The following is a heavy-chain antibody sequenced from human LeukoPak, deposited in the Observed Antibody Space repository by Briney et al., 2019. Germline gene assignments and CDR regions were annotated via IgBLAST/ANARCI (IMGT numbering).Heavy chain of an antibody. J-gene: IGHJ4*02. CDR2: IYYTGTT. CDR3: ARYSHDSSGFYFDY. Sequence: SETLSLTCTVSGGSINNYYWGWIRRSPAKGLEWIGYIYYTGTTNYNPSLKSRSTISVNLSKNQFSLRLYSVTAADTAVYYCARYSHDSSGFYFDYWGQGTLVTVSS. D-gene: IGHD3-22*01. CDR1: GGSINNYY. V-gene: IGHV4-59*08.